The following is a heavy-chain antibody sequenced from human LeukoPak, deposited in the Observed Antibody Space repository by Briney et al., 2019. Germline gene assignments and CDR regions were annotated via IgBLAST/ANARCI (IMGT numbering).Heavy chain of an antibody. CDR1: GGSISSYY. J-gene: IGHJ6*02. V-gene: IGHV4-59*01. CDR2: IYYSGST. CDR3: ARGVTMVRGVPWYYYYGMDV. Sequence: NASETLFLTCTVSGGSISSYYWSWIRQPPGKVLERIGYIYYSGSTNYNPSLKSRVTISVDTSKNQFSLKLSSVTAADTAVYYCARGVTMVRGVPWYYYYGMDVWGQGTTVTVSS. D-gene: IGHD3-10*01.